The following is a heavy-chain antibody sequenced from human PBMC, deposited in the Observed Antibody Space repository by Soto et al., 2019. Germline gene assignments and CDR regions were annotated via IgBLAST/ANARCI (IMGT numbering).Heavy chain of an antibody. D-gene: IGHD1-26*01. CDR3: ATLGSTPFDS. CDR2: IYYKGSG. V-gene: IGHV4-59*01. CDR1: GGSINSYY. Sequence: SETLSLTCTVSGGSINSYYWSWIRQPPGKGLEWIGYIYYKGSGDYNPSLKSRVTTSVDTSKNQFSLKLSSVTAADTAVYYCATLGSTPFDSWGQGTLVTVSS. J-gene: IGHJ4*02.